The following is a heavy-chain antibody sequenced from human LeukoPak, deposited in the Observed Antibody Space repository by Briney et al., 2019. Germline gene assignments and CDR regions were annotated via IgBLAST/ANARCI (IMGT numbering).Heavy chain of an antibody. V-gene: IGHV4-4*02. CDR3: ARGGSGSYVVDP. CDR1: GGSISSTNW. D-gene: IGHD3-10*01. Sequence: PSETLSLTCAVSGGSISSTNWWSWVRQPPGKGLEWIGEIYHGGSTNYNPSLKSRVTISVDKSKNEFFLKLTSVTAADTAVYFCARGGSGSYVVDPWGQGTLVIVSS. CDR2: IYHGGST. J-gene: IGHJ5*02.